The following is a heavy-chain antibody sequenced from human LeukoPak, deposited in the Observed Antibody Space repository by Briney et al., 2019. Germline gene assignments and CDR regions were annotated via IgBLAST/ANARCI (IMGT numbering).Heavy chain of an antibody. V-gene: IGHV4-34*01. Sequence: SETLSLTCAVYGGSFSGYYWSWIRQPPGKGLEWIGEINHSGSTNYNPSLKSRVTISVGTSKNQFSLKLSSVTAADTAVYYCARGRKDYGDYHDFDYWGQGTLVTVSS. CDR3: ARGRKDYGDYHDFDY. CDR2: INHSGST. J-gene: IGHJ4*02. CDR1: GGSFSGYY. D-gene: IGHD4-17*01.